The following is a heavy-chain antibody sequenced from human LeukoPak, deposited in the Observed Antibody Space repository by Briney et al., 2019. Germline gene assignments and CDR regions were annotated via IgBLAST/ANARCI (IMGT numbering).Heavy chain of an antibody. J-gene: IGHJ6*04. CDR3: ARNPPIGPLDV. CDR2: IYYSGST. Sequence: SETLSLTCTVSAGSLSSYYWSWVRQPPGNGLEWIGYIYYSGSTNYHPSLKSRVTISVDTSKNQFSLKLSSVTAADTAVYYCARNPPIGPLDVWGKGTTVTVSS. CDR1: AGSLSSYY. D-gene: IGHD2-21*01. V-gene: IGHV4-59*01.